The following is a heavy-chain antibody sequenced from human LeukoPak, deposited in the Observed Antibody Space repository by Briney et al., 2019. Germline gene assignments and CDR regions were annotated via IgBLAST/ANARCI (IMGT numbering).Heavy chain of an antibody. Sequence: SETLSLTCAVSGASISDTHWWSWVRQPPGKGLEWIGEIYKSGSPNYNPSLRSRDAISEDKFKNQFLLKLTSVTAADTAVYYCARDPHTSNQPDYWGQGTLVTVSS. CDR1: GASISDTHW. D-gene: IGHD2-2*01. CDR2: IYKSGSP. V-gene: IGHV4-4*02. CDR3: ARDPHTSNQPDY. J-gene: IGHJ4*02.